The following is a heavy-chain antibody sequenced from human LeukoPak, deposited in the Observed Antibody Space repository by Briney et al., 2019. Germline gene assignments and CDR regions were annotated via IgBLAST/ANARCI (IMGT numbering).Heavy chain of an antibody. J-gene: IGHJ5*02. V-gene: IGHV1-2*06. Sequence: GASVKVSCKASGYTFTGYYMHWVRQAPGQGLEWMGRINPNSGGTNYAQKFQGRVTMTRDTSISTAYMELSRLRSDDTAVYYCAYLVVPAAIASKGPHNWFDPWGQGTLVTVSS. CDR1: GYTFTGYY. CDR3: AYLVVPAAIASKGPHNWFDP. D-gene: IGHD2-2*02. CDR2: INPNSGGT.